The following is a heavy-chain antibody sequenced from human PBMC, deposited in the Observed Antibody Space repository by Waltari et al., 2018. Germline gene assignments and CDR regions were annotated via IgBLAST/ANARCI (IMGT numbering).Heavy chain of an antibody. D-gene: IGHD6-6*01. CDR3: AHLSSNSPGY. CDR2: IKQDGSEK. CDR1: GFTFSRYW. J-gene: IGHJ4*02. V-gene: IGHV3-7*01. Sequence: EVQLVESGGGLVQPGGSLRLSCAASGFTFSRYWMNWVRQAPGKGLEWVANIKQDGSEKYYVDSVKGRFTISRDNAKNSLYLQMNSLRAEDTAVYYCAHLSSNSPGYWGQGILVTVSS.